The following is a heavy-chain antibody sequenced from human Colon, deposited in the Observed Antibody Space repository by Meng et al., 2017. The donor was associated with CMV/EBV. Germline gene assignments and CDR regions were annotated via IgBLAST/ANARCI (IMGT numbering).Heavy chain of an antibody. CDR2: ISYSGGTT. V-gene: IGHV3-23*01. CDR3: ARWGLPNCAGDCAFGGMDL. CDR1: GFTFNTYA. D-gene: IGHD2-21*01. J-gene: IGHJ6*02. Sequence: GESLKISCAASGFTFNTYAMEWVRQAPGKGLEWVSSISYSGGTTYYGDSVKGRFSISRDNSKNTLYLQMNSLRSEDTAVYYCARWGLPNCAGDCAFGGMDLWGQGTTVTVSS.